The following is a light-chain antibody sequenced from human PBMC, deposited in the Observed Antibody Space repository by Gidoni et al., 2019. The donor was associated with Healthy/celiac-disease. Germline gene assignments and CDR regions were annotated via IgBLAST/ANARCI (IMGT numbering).Light chain of an antibody. Sequence: EIVLTQSPGTLSLSPGERATLSCRASQSVSSSYLAWYQQKPGQAPRLLIHGASSRATGIPDRFSGSGSGTDFTLTISRLEPEDCAVYYCQQYGSSPPMCSFGQGTKLEIK. CDR3: QQYGSSPPMCS. CDR1: QSVSSSY. J-gene: IGKJ2*04. V-gene: IGKV3-20*01. CDR2: GAS.